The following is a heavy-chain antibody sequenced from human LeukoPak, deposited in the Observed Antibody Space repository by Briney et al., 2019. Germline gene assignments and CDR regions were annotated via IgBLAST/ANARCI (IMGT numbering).Heavy chain of an antibody. CDR1: GGSFSGYY. D-gene: IGHD3-22*01. CDR2: IYHSGST. J-gene: IGHJ4*02. Sequence: PSETLSLTCAVYGGSFSGYYWSWIRQPPGKGLEWIGDIYHSGSTYYNPSLKSRVTISVGTSKNQFSLKLSSVTAADTAVYYCARDTHHYDSSDYHYWGQGTLVTVSS. V-gene: IGHV4-34*01. CDR3: ARDTHHYDSSDYHY.